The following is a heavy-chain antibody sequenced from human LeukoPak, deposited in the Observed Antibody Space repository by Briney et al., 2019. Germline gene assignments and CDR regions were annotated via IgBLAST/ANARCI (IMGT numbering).Heavy chain of an antibody. CDR3: ARVALAGYHYYYMDV. D-gene: IGHD6-19*01. J-gene: IGHJ6*03. Sequence: ASVKVSCTASGYTFTAYSIHWVRQAPGQGLDWMGWINPNSGGTNYAQKFKGRVTMTRDSSSSTAYMQLSRLTSDDTAVYYCARVALAGYHYYYMDVWGKGTTVTVSS. CDR2: INPNSGGT. CDR1: GYTFTAYS. V-gene: IGHV1-2*02.